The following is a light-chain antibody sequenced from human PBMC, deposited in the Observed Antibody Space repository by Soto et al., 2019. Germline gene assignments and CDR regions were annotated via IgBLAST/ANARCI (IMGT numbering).Light chain of an antibody. CDR1: QSVSSSY. Sequence: EIVLTQSPGTLSLSPGERATLSCRASQSVSSSYLAWYQQKPGQAPRLLIYGASSRATGIPDRFSGSGSRTDFTLTISRLEPEDFAVYYCQQYGSSPGGTFGQGTKLEIK. V-gene: IGKV3-20*01. CDR2: GAS. J-gene: IGKJ2*02. CDR3: QQYGSSPGGT.